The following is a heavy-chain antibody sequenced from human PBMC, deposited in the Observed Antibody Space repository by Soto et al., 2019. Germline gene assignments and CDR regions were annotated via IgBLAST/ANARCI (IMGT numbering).Heavy chain of an antibody. Sequence: ASVKVSCKASGYTFTSYAMHWVRQAPGQRLEWMGWINAGNGNTKYSQKFQGRVTITRDTSASTAYMELSSLRSEDTAVYYCASGPAGITIFGVAPNWFDPWGQGTLVTVSS. CDR1: GYTFTSYA. CDR2: INAGNGNT. CDR3: ASGPAGITIFGVAPNWFDP. J-gene: IGHJ5*02. V-gene: IGHV1-3*01. D-gene: IGHD3-3*01.